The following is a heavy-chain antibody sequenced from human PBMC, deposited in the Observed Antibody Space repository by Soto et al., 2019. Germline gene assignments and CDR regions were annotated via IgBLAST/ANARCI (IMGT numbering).Heavy chain of an antibody. CDR1: GGSISSSAYD. V-gene: IGHV4-39*01. D-gene: IGHD1-1*01. Sequence: QLHLQESGPGLLKPSETLSLTCTVSGGSISSSAYDWGWIRQPPGKRLEWIASISYSGSTYYNPSLKSRVTISVDTSKNQFSLKLRSMTAAATAVYYCARQVEVTYFDYWGQGTLVTVSS. CDR3: ARQVEVTYFDY. CDR2: ISYSGST. J-gene: IGHJ4*02.